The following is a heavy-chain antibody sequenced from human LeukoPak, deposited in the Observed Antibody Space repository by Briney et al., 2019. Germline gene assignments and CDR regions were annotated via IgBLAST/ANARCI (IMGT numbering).Heavy chain of an antibody. Sequence: GESLKISCMGSGYRFTSYWIGWVRQMPGKGLEWMGVIYPGDSDTKYSPSFQGQFTISADKSISTAYVQWSSLKASDTAMYYCARVWFGEYGMDVWGQGTTVTVSS. CDR2: IYPGDSDT. D-gene: IGHD3-10*01. CDR3: ARVWFGEYGMDV. CDR1: GYRFTSYW. V-gene: IGHV5-51*01. J-gene: IGHJ6*02.